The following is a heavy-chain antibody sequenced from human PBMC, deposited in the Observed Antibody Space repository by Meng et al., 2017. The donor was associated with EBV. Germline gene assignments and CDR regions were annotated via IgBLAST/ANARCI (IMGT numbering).Heavy chain of an antibody. CDR3: ASESGRGFTPDY. Sequence: VQWVHAGAEGKKPGSSGKVSGKTSGGTFRSDAISWVRQAPGQGLEWMGGLIPMSDAPHYAQKFQGRVTITADESTSTHYMDLSGLRSEDTAVYYCASESGRGFTPDYWGQGTLVTVSS. J-gene: IGHJ4*02. D-gene: IGHD3-10*01. CDR1: GGTFRSDA. CDR2: LIPMSDAP. V-gene: IGHV1-69*01.